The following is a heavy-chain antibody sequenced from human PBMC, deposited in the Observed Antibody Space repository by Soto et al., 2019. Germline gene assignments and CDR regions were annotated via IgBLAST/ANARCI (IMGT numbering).Heavy chain of an antibody. CDR2: IYSSGST. V-gene: IGHV4-30-4*01. D-gene: IGHD4-17*01. CDR1: GGSIRSDFHY. Sequence: PSETLSLTCTVSGGSIRSDFHYWSWFRQPPGKGLEWIGYIYSSGSTYYNPSLKSQVSISVDTSKNQFSLKLSSVTAADTAVYYCARGPTVTTDYWGQGALVTV. CDR3: ARGPTVTTDY. J-gene: IGHJ4*02.